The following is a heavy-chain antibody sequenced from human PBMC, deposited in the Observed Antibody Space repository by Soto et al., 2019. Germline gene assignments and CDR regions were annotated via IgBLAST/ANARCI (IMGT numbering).Heavy chain of an antibody. CDR3: AREGRSRARLSVTIKYDGMAF. D-gene: IGHD4-17*01. V-gene: IGHV4-59*01. CDR2: IYYSGST. J-gene: IGHJ6*02. Sequence: LPLTCPVSDGSISSYYWSWIRQPPGKGLERIGYIYYSGSTNYNPSLKSRVTISVDTSKNQFSLKLSSVTAADTAVYYCAREGRSRARLSVTIKYDGMAFSGRG. CDR1: DGSISSYY.